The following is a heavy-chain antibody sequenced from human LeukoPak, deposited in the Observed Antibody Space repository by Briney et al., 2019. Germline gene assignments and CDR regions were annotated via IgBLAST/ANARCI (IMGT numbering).Heavy chain of an antibody. CDR1: GGSISSGRYY. Sequence: SETLSLTCTVSGGSISSGRYYWSWIRQHPGKGLEWIGYIYYSGSTYYNPSLKSRVTISVDTSKNQFSLKLSSVTAADTAVYYCARALPGGIAAGRIDYWGQGTLVTVSS. CDR3: ARALPGGIAAGRIDY. D-gene: IGHD6-13*01. J-gene: IGHJ4*02. CDR2: IYYSGST. V-gene: IGHV4-31*03.